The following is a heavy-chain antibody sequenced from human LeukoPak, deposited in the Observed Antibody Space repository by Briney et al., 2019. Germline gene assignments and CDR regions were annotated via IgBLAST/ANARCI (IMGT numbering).Heavy chain of an antibody. V-gene: IGHV3-23*01. D-gene: IGHD1-26*01. CDR1: GFSFSRYS. J-gene: IGHJ4*02. CDR2: ISGSGGST. Sequence: GGSLRLSCAASGFSFSRYSMSWVRQAPGKGLEWVSAISGSGGSTYYADSVKGRFTISRDNSKNTLYLQMNSLRAEDTAVYYCAKDGIVGVLYWGQGTLVTVSS. CDR3: AKDGIVGVLY.